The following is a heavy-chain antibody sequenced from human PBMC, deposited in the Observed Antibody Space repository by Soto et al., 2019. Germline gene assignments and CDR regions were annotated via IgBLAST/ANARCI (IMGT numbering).Heavy chain of an antibody. Sequence: GGSLRLSCAASGFTFSSYAMSWVRQAPGKGLEWVSAISGSGGSTYYADSVKRRFTISRDNSKNTMYLQMNSLRAEDTAVYYCAKDLRIQLWLDEEGGELDYWGQGTLVTVSS. CDR3: AKDLRIQLWLDEEGGELDY. D-gene: IGHD5-18*01. J-gene: IGHJ4*02. V-gene: IGHV3-23*01. CDR1: GFTFSSYA. CDR2: ISGSGGST.